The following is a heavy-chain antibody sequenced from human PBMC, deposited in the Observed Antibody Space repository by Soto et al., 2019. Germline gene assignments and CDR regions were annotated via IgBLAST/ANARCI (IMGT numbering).Heavy chain of an antibody. Sequence: EGSLRLSCARSGFTFSRFAMSWVRQVPRKVLEWVSAISGSGQATSYADSVKGRITVSRDNSNNTLYLQMNSLRAEDTVVYYCAKDQRKPAIFGVVTLSWGQGTLVTVSS. CDR3: AKDQRKPAIFGVVTLS. J-gene: IGHJ5*02. V-gene: IGHV3-23*01. D-gene: IGHD3-3*01. CDR1: GFTFSRFA. CDR2: ISGSGQAT.